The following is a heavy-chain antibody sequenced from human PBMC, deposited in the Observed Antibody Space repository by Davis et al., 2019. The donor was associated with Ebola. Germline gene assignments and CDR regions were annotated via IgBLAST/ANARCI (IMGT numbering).Heavy chain of an antibody. CDR3: ARLGATTVTTTKIDY. D-gene: IGHD4-17*01. J-gene: IGHJ4*01. V-gene: IGHV4-39*01. CDR1: GGSISSSSYY. CDR2: IYYSGST. Sequence: MPSETLSLTCTVSGGSISSSSYYWGWIRQPPGKGLEWIGSIYYSGSTYYNPSLKSRVTISVDTSKNQFSLKLSSVTAADTAVYYCARLGATTVTTTKIDYWGQEPWSPSPQ.